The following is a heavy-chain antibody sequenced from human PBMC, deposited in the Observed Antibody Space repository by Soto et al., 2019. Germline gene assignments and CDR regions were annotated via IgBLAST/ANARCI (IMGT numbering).Heavy chain of an antibody. CDR3: ARDGVRATTSSYYYYYGMDV. CDR1: GYTFTSYG. J-gene: IGHJ6*02. CDR2: ISAYNGNT. D-gene: IGHD1-26*01. V-gene: IGHV1-18*04. Sequence: QVQLVQSGAEVKKPGASVKVSCTASGYTFTSYGISWVRQAPGQGLEWMGWISAYNGNTNYAQKLQGRVTMTTDTSTSTAYMELRSLRSDDTAVYYCARDGVRATTSSYYYYYGMDVWGQGTTVTVSS.